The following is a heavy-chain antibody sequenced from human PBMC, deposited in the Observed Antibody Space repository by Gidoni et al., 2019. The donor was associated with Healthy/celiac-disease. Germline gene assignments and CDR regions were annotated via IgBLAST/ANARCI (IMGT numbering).Heavy chain of an antibody. J-gene: IGHJ6*02. Sequence: EVQLVESGGGLVKPGGSLRLSCAASGFTFSSYSMNWVRQAPGKGLEWVSSISSSSSYIYYADSVKGRFTISRDNAKNSLYLQMNSLRAEDTAVYYCARDLVDTAMDYYYGMDVWGQGTTVTVSS. V-gene: IGHV3-21*01. CDR2: ISSSSSYI. D-gene: IGHD5-18*01. CDR1: GFTFSSYS. CDR3: ARDLVDTAMDYYYGMDV.